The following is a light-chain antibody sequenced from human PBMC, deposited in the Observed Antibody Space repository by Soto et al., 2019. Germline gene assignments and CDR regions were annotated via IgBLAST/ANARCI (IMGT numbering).Light chain of an antibody. Sequence: EIVLTQSPGTLSLSPGERATLSCRASQSVSSSYLAWYQQKPGQAPRRLIYGASTRATGIPDRFSGSGSGTDFTLTISRLEPEDFAVYYCQQYGRSPQITFGQGTRLEIK. V-gene: IGKV3-20*01. J-gene: IGKJ5*01. CDR1: QSVSSSY. CDR2: GAS. CDR3: QQYGRSPQIT.